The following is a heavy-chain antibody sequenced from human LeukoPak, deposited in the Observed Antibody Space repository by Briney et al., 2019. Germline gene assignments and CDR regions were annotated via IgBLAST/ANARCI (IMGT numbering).Heavy chain of an antibody. CDR1: GGSISSYY. CDR3: ARDRYYYGSGSYYFDY. CDR2: THTSGST. Sequence: KSSETLSLTCTVSGGSISSYYWSWIRQPAGKGLEWVGRTHTSGSTNYNPSLKSRVTMSVDTSKNQFSLKLSSVAAADTAVYYCARDRYYYGSGSYYFDYWSQGTLVTVSS. V-gene: IGHV4-4*07. J-gene: IGHJ4*02. D-gene: IGHD3-10*01.